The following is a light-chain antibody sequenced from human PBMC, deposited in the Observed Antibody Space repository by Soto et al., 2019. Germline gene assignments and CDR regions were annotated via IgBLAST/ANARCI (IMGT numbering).Light chain of an antibody. CDR3: SSYSGTTTT. CDR2: EAT. CDR1: GADVDGYNY. J-gene: IGLJ2*01. V-gene: IGLV2-14*01. Sequence: QSALTQPASVSASPGQSVSISCSGLGADVDGYNYVSWYQHYPGKAPKLLIYEATKWPSGVSSRFSGAKSGNTASLTIAGLQTDDEADYCCSSYSGTTTTFGGGTKLNVL.